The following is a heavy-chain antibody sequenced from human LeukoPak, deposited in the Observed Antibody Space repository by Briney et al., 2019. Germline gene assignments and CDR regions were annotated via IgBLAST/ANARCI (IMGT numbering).Heavy chain of an antibody. Sequence: GRSLRLSCTASGFTFGDYAMSWVRQAPGKGLEWVGFIRSKAYGGTTEYAASVKGRFTISRDDSKSIAYLQMNSLKTEDTAVYYCTRAIKRQSTMIVVVIGEEDAFDIWGHGTMVTVSS. D-gene: IGHD3-22*01. V-gene: IGHV3-49*04. CDR3: TRAIKRQSTMIVVVIGEEDAFDI. CDR1: GFTFGDYA. J-gene: IGHJ3*02. CDR2: IRSKAYGGTT.